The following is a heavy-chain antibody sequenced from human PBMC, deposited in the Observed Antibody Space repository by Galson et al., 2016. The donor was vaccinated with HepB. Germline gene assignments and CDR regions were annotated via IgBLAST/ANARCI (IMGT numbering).Heavy chain of an antibody. J-gene: IGHJ5*02. CDR3: ATFHYGGWFDP. CDR1: GYTFSSYA. D-gene: IGHD4-23*01. Sequence: SVKVSCKASGYTFSSYAMHWVRQAPGQRLEWMGRVNAGDGKTKYSQKFKGRVSITKDTSASTAYMEMSSLRSEDTAVYYCATFHYGGWFDPWGQGTLVTVSS. CDR2: VNAGDGKT. V-gene: IGHV1-3*01.